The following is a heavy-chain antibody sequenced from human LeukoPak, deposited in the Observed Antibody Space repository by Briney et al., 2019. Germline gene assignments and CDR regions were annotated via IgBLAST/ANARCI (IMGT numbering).Heavy chain of an antibody. CDR3: ARGGDGDILTGLVFDY. D-gene: IGHD3-9*01. V-gene: IGHV1-18*01. Sequence: GASVTVSCKASGYRFTSYGISWVRQAPGQGLEWMGWISAYNGNTNYAQKLQGRVTMTTDTSTSTAYMELRSLRSDDTAVYYCARGGDGDILTGLVFDYWGQGILVTVSS. J-gene: IGHJ4*02. CDR1: GYRFTSYG. CDR2: ISAYNGNT.